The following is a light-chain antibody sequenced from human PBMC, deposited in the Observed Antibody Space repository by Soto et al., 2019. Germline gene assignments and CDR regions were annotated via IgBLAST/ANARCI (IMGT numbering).Light chain of an antibody. CDR1: SSDVGSYNR. Sequence: QSALTQPPSVSGSPVQSVTISCSGTSSDVGSYNRVSWYQQPPGTAPKLMIYEVSNRPSGVPDRFSGSKSGNTASLTISGLQAEDEADYYCSSFTSSSTYVFGTVTKLTVL. CDR2: EVS. J-gene: IGLJ1*01. V-gene: IGLV2-18*02. CDR3: SSFTSSSTYV.